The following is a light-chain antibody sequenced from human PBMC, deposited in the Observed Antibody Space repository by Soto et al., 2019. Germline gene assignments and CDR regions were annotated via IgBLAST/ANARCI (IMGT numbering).Light chain of an antibody. CDR3: AAWDDSQDMV. V-gene: IGLV1-44*01. J-gene: IGLJ2*01. Sequence: QSVLTQPPSASGTPGQRVTISCSGSSSNIGSNTVNWYQQLPGTAPKLLIYNANQRPSGVPDRFSGSKSGASASLAISGLQSEDEADYYCAAWDDSQDMVFGGGTKLTVL. CDR2: NAN. CDR1: SSNIGSNT.